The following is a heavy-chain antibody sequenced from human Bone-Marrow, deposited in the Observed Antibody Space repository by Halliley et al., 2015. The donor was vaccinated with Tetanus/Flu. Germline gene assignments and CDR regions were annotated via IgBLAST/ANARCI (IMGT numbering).Heavy chain of an antibody. V-gene: IGHV3-23*01. CDR3: AKGAEPMVRGGHLDH. CDR1: GITFNKYA. J-gene: IGHJ1*01. D-gene: IGHD3-10*01. CDR2: ISASGGGT. Sequence: SLRLSCVASGITFNKYAMNWVRQAPGKGPEWVSGISASGGGTYYADSVKGRFTISRDNSKNTLYLQINTLGVEDTAIYRCAKGAEPMVRGGHLDHWGQGTLVTVSS.